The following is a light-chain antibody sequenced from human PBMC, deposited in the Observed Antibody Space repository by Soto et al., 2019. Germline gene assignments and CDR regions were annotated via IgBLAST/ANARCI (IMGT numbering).Light chain of an antibody. J-gene: IGLJ2*01. V-gene: IGLV2-14*03. Sequence: QSALTQPASVSGSPGQSITISCTGTSSDVGGYNYVSWYQQHPGKAPKLMIFDATDRPSGVSDRFSGSKSGNTASLTISGLQAEDEADYYCSSYTSSSVVVFGGGTKLTVL. CDR2: DAT. CDR3: SSYTSSSVVV. CDR1: SSDVGGYNY.